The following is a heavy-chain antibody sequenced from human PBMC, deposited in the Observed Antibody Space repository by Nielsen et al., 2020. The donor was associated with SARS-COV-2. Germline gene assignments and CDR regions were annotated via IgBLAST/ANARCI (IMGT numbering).Heavy chain of an antibody. V-gene: IGHV4-59*13. D-gene: IGHD3-3*01. Sequence: SETLSLTCTVFGGSIGSYYWSWIRQPPGKGLEWIGHIFNTGSTNYNPSLKNRVTMSVDTSKTQFSLKLTSVTAADTAVYYCARGSDEGLALWGQGTMVTVSS. CDR2: IFNTGST. CDR1: GGSIGSYY. CDR3: ARGSDEGLAL. J-gene: IGHJ3*01.